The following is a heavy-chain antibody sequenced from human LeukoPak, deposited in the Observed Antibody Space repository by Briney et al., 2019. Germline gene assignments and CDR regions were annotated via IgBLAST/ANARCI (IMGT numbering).Heavy chain of an antibody. D-gene: IGHD3-22*01. CDR2: ISFDGTTK. Sequence: AGGSLRLSCAASGFTFSHYPMHWVRQAPGKGLEWVAVISFDGTTKYYADSVKGRFTISRDTSKNTLNLQLTSLRAEDTAVYYCAKSLMFDNSGYLDYWGQGALVTVSS. J-gene: IGHJ4*02. V-gene: IGHV3-30-3*02. CDR3: AKSLMFDNSGYLDY. CDR1: GFTFSHYP.